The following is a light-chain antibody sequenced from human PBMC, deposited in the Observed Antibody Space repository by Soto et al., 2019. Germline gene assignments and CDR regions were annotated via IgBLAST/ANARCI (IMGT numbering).Light chain of an antibody. CDR1: SSDIGAYKY. Sequence: QSVMTQPASVSASPGQSITISCTGTSSDIGAYKYVSWYQQHPGRAPKVIIYDVADRPSGVSSRFSGSKSGNTASLTISGLQAEDEADYYCSSYTSTNTHVVFGGGTKLTVL. J-gene: IGLJ2*01. CDR2: DVA. CDR3: SSYTSTNTHVV. V-gene: IGLV2-14*03.